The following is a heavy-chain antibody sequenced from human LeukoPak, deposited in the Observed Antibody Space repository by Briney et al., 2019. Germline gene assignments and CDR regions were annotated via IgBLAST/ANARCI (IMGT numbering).Heavy chain of an antibody. CDR1: GGSISSYY. CDR2: IYYSGST. V-gene: IGHV4-59*01. D-gene: IGHD3-10*01. Sequence: SETLSLTCTVSGGSISSYYWSWIRQPPGKGLEWIGYIYYSGSTNYNPSLTSRVTISVDTSKNQFSLKLSSVTAADTAVYYCARDVGSRFDYWGQGTLVTVSS. CDR3: ARDVGSRFDY. J-gene: IGHJ4*02.